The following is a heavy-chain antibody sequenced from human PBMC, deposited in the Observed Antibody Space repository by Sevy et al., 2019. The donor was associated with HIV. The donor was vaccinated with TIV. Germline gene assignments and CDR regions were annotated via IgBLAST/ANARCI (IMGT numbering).Heavy chain of an antibody. CDR1: GGSFSGYY. CDR3: ARLIGYGYGLNNYYYYYGMDV. D-gene: IGHD5-18*01. V-gene: IGHV4-34*01. Sequence: SETLSLTCAVYGGSFSGYYWSWIRQPPGKGLEWIGEINHSGSTNYNPSLRSRVTISVDTSKNQFSLRLSSVIAADTAVYYCARLIGYGYGLNNYYYYYGMDVWGQGTTVTVSS. CDR2: INHSGST. J-gene: IGHJ6*02.